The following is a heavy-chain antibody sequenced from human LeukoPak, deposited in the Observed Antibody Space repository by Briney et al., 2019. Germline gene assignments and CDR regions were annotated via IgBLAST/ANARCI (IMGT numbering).Heavy chain of an antibody. J-gene: IGHJ4*02. CDR3: ARGGYYDSSGYYYLILDY. CDR1: GFTFSDYY. Sequence: GGSLRLSCAASGFTFSDYYMSWIRQAPGKGLEWVSYISSSGSTIYYADSVKGRFTISRDSAKNSLYLQMNSLRAEDTAVYYCARGGYYDSSGYYYLILDYWGQGTLVTVSS. D-gene: IGHD3-22*01. CDR2: ISSSGSTI. V-gene: IGHV3-11*01.